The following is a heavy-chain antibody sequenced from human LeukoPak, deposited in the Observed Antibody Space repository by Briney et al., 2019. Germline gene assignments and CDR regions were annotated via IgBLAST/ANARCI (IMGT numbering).Heavy chain of an antibody. CDR2: ISGSGGST. Sequence: GGSLRLSCAASGFTFSSYAMSWVRQTPGKGLEWVSAISGSGGSTYYADSVKDRFTISRDNSKNTLYLQMNSLRAEDTAVYYCAKALSRSRSIAVAGYACGFDYWGQGTLVTVSS. CDR3: AKALSRSRSIAVAGYACGFDY. V-gene: IGHV3-23*01. J-gene: IGHJ4*02. D-gene: IGHD6-19*01. CDR1: GFTFSSYA.